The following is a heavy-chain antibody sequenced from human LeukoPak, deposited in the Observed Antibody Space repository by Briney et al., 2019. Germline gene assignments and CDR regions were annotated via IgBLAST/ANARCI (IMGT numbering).Heavy chain of an antibody. CDR1: GGSISSSGYY. CDR3: ARSPHDYDTWYFDL. J-gene: IGHJ2*01. D-gene: IGHD4-17*01. Sequence: PSETLSLTCTVSGGSISSSGYYWAWIRQAPGMGLDWIGCIYYSGTTHYNPSLKSRVTISVDTSKNQFSLKLTSVTAADTAVYYCARSPHDYDTWYFDLWGRGTLVTGSS. V-gene: IGHV4-39*07. CDR2: IYYSGTT.